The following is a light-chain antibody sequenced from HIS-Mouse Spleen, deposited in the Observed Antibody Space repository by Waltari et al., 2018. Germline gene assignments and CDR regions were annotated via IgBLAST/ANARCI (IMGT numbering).Light chain of an antibody. CDR3: QQYDNLPPVIT. CDR2: DAS. Sequence: DIQMTQSPSSLSASVGDRVTITCQASQDISNYLNWYQQKPGKAPKLLIYDASNLETGVPSRFSGSGSGTDFTFTISSLQPEDIATYSCQQYDNLPPVITFGPGTKVDIK. J-gene: IGKJ3*01. CDR1: QDISNY. V-gene: IGKV1-33*01.